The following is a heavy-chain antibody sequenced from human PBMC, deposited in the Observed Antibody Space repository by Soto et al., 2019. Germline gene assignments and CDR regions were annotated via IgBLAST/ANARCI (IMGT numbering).Heavy chain of an antibody. CDR2: IYYSGST. Sequence: QLQLQESGPGLVKPSETLSLTCTVSGGSISSSSYYWGWIRQPPGKGLEWIGSIYYSGSTYYNPSLKRRVTVSVDTSKSQFSLQLSSVTAADTAVYYCASSYGDYVLVSVWGQGTLVAVSS. V-gene: IGHV4-39*01. J-gene: IGHJ4*02. D-gene: IGHD4-17*01. CDR1: GGSISSSSYY. CDR3: ASSYGDYVLVSV.